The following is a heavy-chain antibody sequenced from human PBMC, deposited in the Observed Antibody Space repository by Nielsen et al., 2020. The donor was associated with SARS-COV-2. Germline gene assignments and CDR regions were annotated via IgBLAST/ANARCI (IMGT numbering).Heavy chain of an antibody. J-gene: IGHJ6*02. CDR1: AFTFSSSC. V-gene: IGHV3-7*01. CDR3: ARDWWFGDPTSVGMDV. D-gene: IGHD3-10*01. Sequence: RGSLRLSCPASAFTFSSSCMRWVRQAPGQLLDCFATIMQVGSEKYYVDSVKGRFTISRDNAKNSLYLQMNSLRAEDTAVYYCARDWWFGDPTSVGMDVWGQGTTVTVSS. CDR2: IMQVGSEK.